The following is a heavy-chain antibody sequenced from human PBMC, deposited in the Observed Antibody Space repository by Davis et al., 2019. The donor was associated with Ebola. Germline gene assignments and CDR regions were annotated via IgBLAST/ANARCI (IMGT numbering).Heavy chain of an antibody. CDR1: GGSFSGYY. V-gene: IGHV4-34*01. CDR3: ARTDIAARRVFDY. D-gene: IGHD6-6*01. Sequence: LRLSCAVYGGSFSGYYWRWIRPPPGKGLAWIGEINHSGSTNYNPSLKSRVTISVDTSKNQFSLKLSSVTAADTAVYYCARTDIAARRVFDYWGQGTLVTVSS. J-gene: IGHJ4*02. CDR2: INHSGST.